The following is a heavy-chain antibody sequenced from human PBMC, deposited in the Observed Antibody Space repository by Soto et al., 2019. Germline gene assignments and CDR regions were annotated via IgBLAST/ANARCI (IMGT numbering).Heavy chain of an antibody. CDR1: GYTFTSYA. J-gene: IGHJ6*02. Sequence: QVQLVQSGAEEKKPGASVKVSCKASGYTFTSYAMHWVRQAPGQRLEWMGWINAGNGNTKYSQKFQGRVTITRDTSASTAYMELSSLRSEDTAVYYCARDLDTAMARVPFNYYYGMDVWGQGTTVTVSS. CDR2: INAGNGNT. V-gene: IGHV1-3*05. D-gene: IGHD5-18*01. CDR3: ARDLDTAMARVPFNYYYGMDV.